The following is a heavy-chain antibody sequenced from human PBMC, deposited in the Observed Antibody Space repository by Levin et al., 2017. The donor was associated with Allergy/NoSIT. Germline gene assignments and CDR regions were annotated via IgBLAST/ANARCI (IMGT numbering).Heavy chain of an antibody. CDR1: GFSLSTSGMC. J-gene: IGHJ3*02. Sequence: ESGPTLVKPTQTLTLTCTFSGFSLSTSGMCVSWIRQPPGKALEWLALIDWDDDKYYSTSLKTRLTISKDTSKNQVVLTMTNMDPVDTATYYCARIRPSAGGFGELFQDDRAFDIWGQGTMITVSS. CDR2: IDWDDDK. D-gene: IGHD3-10*01. CDR3: ARIRPSAGGFGELFQDDRAFDI. V-gene: IGHV2-70*01.